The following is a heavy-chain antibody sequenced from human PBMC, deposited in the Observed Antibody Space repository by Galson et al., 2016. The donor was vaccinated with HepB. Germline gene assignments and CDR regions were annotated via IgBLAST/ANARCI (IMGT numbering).Heavy chain of an antibody. CDR2: IRSKTYGGTT. J-gene: IGHJ4*02. CDR3: ARGTPDYRPYYFDY. V-gene: IGHV3-49*03. Sequence: SLRLSCATSGFTFGDYAMSWFRQAPGKGLGWVGFIRSKTYGGTTEYAASVKARCTISRDDSKSFAYLQMSSLNTGDTAVYYCARGTPDYRPYYFDYWGQGTLVTVSS. D-gene: IGHD4-11*01. CDR1: GFTFGDYA.